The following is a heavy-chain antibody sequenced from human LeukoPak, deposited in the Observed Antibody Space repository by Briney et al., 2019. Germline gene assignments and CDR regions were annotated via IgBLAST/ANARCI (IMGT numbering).Heavy chain of an antibody. Sequence: GGSLRLSCAASGFTFSSFEMNWVRQAPGRGLEWLSHISTSGSTKYYANSVKGRFTISRDNAENSLYLQMNSLRAEDTAVYYCARGRFLITFGGLIVWGQGTLVTVSS. CDR1: GFTFSSFE. J-gene: IGHJ4*02. CDR2: ISTSGSTK. CDR3: ARGRFLITFGGLIV. V-gene: IGHV3-48*03. D-gene: IGHD3-16*02.